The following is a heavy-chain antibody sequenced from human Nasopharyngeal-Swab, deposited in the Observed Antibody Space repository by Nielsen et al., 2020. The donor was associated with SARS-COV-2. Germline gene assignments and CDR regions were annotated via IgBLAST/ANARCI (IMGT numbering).Heavy chain of an antibody. Sequence: SETLSLTCAVYGGSFSGYYWSWIRQPPGKGLEWIGEINHSGSTNYNPSLKSRVTISVDTSKNQFSLKLSSATAADTAVYYCARSPRGGFDPWGQGTLVTVSS. D-gene: IGHD3-10*01. V-gene: IGHV4-34*01. J-gene: IGHJ5*02. CDR1: GGSFSGYY. CDR3: ARSPRGGFDP. CDR2: INHSGST.